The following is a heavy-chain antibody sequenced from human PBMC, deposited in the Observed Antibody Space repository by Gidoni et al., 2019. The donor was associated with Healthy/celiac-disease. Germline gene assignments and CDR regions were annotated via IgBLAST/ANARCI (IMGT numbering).Heavy chain of an antibody. CDR1: GFSPSTSGMC. J-gene: IGHJ4*02. V-gene: IGHV2-70*15. Sequence: HVTLRESGPALVKPTQTLTLTCTFSGFSPSTSGMCVSWIRQPPGKALEWLARIDWDDDKYYSTSLKTSLTISKDTSKNQVVLTMTNMDPVDTATYYCARIGSSGWYYFDYWGQGTLVTVSS. CDR2: IDWDDDK. D-gene: IGHD6-19*01. CDR3: ARIGSSGWYYFDY.